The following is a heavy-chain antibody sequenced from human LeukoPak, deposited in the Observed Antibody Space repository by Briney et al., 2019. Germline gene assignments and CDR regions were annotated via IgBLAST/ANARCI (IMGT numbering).Heavy chain of an antibody. J-gene: IGHJ4*02. V-gene: IGHV3-21*01. CDR3: ARPYDTRGYFPDY. D-gene: IGHD3-22*01. Sequence: PGGSLRLSCVASGFTFTKYGVHWVRQAPGKGLEWVSSISRGSDHIFYADSMKGRFTISRDNAKNSLYLQMNSLGAEDTAVYYCARPYDTRGYFPDYWGQGTLVTVSS. CDR2: ISRGSDHI. CDR1: GFTFTKYG.